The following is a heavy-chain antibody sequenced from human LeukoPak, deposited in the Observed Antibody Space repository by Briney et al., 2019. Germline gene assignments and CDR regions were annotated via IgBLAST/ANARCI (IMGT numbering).Heavy chain of an antibody. CDR2: IYTSGST. CDR3: ARGSYDSSGYLPNPPDY. V-gene: IGHV4-61*02. D-gene: IGHD3-22*01. J-gene: IGHJ4*02. CDR1: GGSISSGSYY. Sequence: PSETLSLTCTVSGGSISSGSYYWSWIRQPAGKGLEWIGLIYTSGSTYYNPSLKSRVTISVDRSKNQFSLKLSSVTAADTAVYYCARGSYDSSGYLPNPPDYWGQGTLVTVSS.